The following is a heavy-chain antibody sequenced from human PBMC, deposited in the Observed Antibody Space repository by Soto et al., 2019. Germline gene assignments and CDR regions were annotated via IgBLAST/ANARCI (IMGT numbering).Heavy chain of an antibody. CDR1: GYTFTSYD. CDR3: ARGLWCSRGSCYSSTSDDAFDI. CDR2: MNPNSGNT. J-gene: IGHJ3*02. Sequence: GASVKVSCKASGYTFTSYDINWVRQATGQGLEWMGWMNPNSGNTGYAQKFQGRVTMTRNTSISTAYMELSSLRSEDTAVYYCARGLWCSRGSCYSSTSDDAFDIWGQGTMVTVSS. V-gene: IGHV1-8*01. D-gene: IGHD2-15*01.